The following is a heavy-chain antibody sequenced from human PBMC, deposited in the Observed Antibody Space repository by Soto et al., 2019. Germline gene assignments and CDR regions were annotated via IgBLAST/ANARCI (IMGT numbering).Heavy chain of an antibody. D-gene: IGHD2-15*01. CDR3: AKDQASGQGSFDS. CDR1: GDSVSSHY. CDR2: LYNDERT. Sequence: PSETLSLTCTVSGDSVSSHYWSWIRQPAGKGLEWLGRLYNDERTNYNPSLKSRVTMSMDTSKNQFSLKLTSVTAADTAVYYCAKDQASGQGSFDSWGQGTLVTVSS. V-gene: IGHV4-4*07. J-gene: IGHJ4*02.